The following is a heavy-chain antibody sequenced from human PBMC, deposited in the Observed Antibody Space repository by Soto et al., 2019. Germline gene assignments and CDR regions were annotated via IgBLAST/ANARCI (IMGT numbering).Heavy chain of an antibody. Sequence: EVQLVESGGGLVKPGGPLSPSCPASGFPFVSYGLNWAPRPPGKGLEWVPSISGSRSNINSPDPVKGRYTISRNNAKNSMYLQMNSLRAEDTAVYDCSRDQPGYSYGYGLGYWGQGTLVTVSS. J-gene: IGHJ4*02. V-gene: IGHV3-21*01. D-gene: IGHD5-18*01. CDR3: SRDQPGYSYGYGLGY. CDR1: GFPFVSYG. CDR2: ISGSRSNI.